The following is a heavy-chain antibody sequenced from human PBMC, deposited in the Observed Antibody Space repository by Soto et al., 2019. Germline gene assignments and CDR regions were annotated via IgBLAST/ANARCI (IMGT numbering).Heavy chain of an antibody. CDR2: INHSGST. CDR3: ARGRIAAAGLGRYFQH. V-gene: IGHV4-34*01. Sequence: PSETLSLTCAVYGGSFSGYYWSWIRQPPGKGLEWIGEINHSGSTNYNPSLKSRVTISVDTSKNQFSLKLSSVTAADTAVYYCARGRIAAAGLGRYFQHWGQGTLVTVSS. J-gene: IGHJ1*01. CDR1: GGSFSGYY. D-gene: IGHD6-13*01.